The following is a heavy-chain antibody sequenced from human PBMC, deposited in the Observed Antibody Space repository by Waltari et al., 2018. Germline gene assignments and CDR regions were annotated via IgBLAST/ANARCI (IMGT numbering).Heavy chain of an antibody. Sequence: QVQLVQSGAEVKKPGSSVKVSCKASGGTFSSYAISWVRQAPGQGLEWMGGNIPSFGTANDAQKFQGRGTITADESTSTAYMELGSLRSEDTAVYYCAREAGIGAFDIWGQGTMVTVSS. CDR1: GGTFSSYA. J-gene: IGHJ3*02. V-gene: IGHV1-69*01. CDR3: AREAGIGAFDI. D-gene: IGHD1-1*01. CDR2: NIPSFGTA.